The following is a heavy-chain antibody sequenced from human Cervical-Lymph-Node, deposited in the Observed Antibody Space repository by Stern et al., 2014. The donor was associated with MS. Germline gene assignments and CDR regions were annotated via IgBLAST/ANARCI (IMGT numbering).Heavy chain of an antibody. J-gene: IGHJ4*02. CDR1: GGSINSGSYH. CDR3: AREGVIAAIDY. V-gene: IGHV4-61*02. D-gene: IGHD2-15*01. CDR2: ISTGGST. Sequence: QVQLQESGPGLVKPSQTLSLTCTVSGGSINSGSYHWSWIRQPAGKGLEWIGRISTGGSTNYNPSLKSRVTISVDTSKNQFSLKLSSVTAADTAVYYCAREGVIAAIDYWGQGTLVTVSS.